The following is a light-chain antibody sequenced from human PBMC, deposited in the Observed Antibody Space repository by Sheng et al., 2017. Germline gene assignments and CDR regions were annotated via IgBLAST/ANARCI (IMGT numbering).Light chain of an antibody. V-gene: IGKV3-15*01. CDR3: QQYNSWPYT. Sequence: ETVMTQSPATLSVSPGERVALSCRASQSVSSLAWYQQKPGQPPRLLIYGASTRATGIPARFSGSGSGTEFVLTITSPQSEDFAVYYCQQYNSWPYTFGQGTKLEIK. CDR2: GAS. J-gene: IGKJ2*01. CDR1: QSVSS.